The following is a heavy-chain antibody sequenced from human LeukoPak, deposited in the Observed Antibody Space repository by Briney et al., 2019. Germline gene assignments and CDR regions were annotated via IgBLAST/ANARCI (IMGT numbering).Heavy chain of an antibody. CDR2: INSDGSST. CDR3: AKEYGYGYALYYFDY. J-gene: IGHJ4*02. Sequence: GGSLRLSCAASGFTFSSYWMHWVRQAPGKGLVWVSRINSDGSSTSYADSVKGRFTISRDNSKNTLYLQMNSLRAEDTAVYYCAKEYGYGYALYYFDYWGQGTLVAVSS. V-gene: IGHV3-74*01. D-gene: IGHD5-18*01. CDR1: GFTFSSYW.